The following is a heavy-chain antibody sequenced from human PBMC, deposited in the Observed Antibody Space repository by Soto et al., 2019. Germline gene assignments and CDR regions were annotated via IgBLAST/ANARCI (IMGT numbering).Heavy chain of an antibody. D-gene: IGHD5-12*01. CDR3: ARLSGRGGYLYYYNMDV. V-gene: IGHV3-33*01. J-gene: IGHJ6*02. CDR1: GFTFSSYG. Sequence: SLRLSCAASGFTFSSYGMHWVRQAPGKGLEWVAVIWYDGSNKYYAESVKGRFTISRDNSKNTLYLQLNSLRAEDTAVYYCARLSGRGGYLYYYNMDVWGLGTAVPVYS. CDR2: IWYDGSNK.